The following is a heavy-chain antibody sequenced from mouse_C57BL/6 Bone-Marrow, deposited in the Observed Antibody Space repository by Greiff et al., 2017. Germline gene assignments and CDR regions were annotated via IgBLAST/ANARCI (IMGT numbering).Heavy chain of an antibody. CDR1: GYTFTSYW. V-gene: IGHV1-72*01. Sequence: QVQLQQPGAELVKPGASVKLSCKASGYTFTSYWMHWVKQRPGRGLEWIGRIDPNSGGTKYNEKFKSKATLTVDKPSSTAYMQLSGVTSQDSAVYNCARGDGYAGDYAMDAWGQGASVTVSS. CDR2: IDPNSGGT. D-gene: IGHD2-3*01. J-gene: IGHJ4*01. CDR3: ARGDGYAGDYAMDA.